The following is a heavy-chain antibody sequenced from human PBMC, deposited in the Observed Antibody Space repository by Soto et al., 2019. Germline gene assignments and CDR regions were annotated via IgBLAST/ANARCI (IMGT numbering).Heavy chain of an antibody. CDR1: GFTFSSYA. CDR3: ARAYSNYGMDG. CDR2: ISYDGSNK. D-gene: IGHD6-13*01. V-gene: IGHV3-30-3*01. J-gene: IGHJ6*02. Sequence: GGSLRLSCAASGFTFSSYAMHWVRQAPGKGLEWVAVISYDGSNKYYADSVKGRFTISRDNSKNTLYLQMNSLRAEDTAVYYCARAYSNYGMDGWGQGTTVTGSS.